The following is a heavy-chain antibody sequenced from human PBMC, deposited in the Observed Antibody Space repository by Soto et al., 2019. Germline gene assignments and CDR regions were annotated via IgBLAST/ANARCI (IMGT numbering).Heavy chain of an antibody. J-gene: IGHJ3*02. CDR2: ISGSGGST. V-gene: IGHV3-23*01. CDR3: AKEGPRDHNAFDI. CDR1: GFTFDDYG. Sequence: PGGSLRLSCAASGFTFDDYGMSWVRQAPGKGLEWVSAISGSGGSTYYADSVKGRFTISRDNSKNTLYLQMNSLRAEDTAVYYCAKEGPRDHNAFDIWGQGTMVTVSS.